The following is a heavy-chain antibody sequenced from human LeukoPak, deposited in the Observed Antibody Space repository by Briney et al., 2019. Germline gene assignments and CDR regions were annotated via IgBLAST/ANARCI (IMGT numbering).Heavy chain of an antibody. CDR3: ARDSRDKLRFLERFHETLDF. V-gene: IGHV3-30-3*01. D-gene: IGHD3-3*01. CDR2: ISDGGTNK. Sequence: VGSLRLSCAASGFSFSNYAMHWVRQTPGKGLEWVAVISDGGTNKNYADSVKGRFTIFRDKSKSTLYLQMHSLRAEDTAVYYCARDSRDKLRFLERFHETLDFWGQGTLVTVSS. CDR1: GFSFSNYA. J-gene: IGHJ4*02.